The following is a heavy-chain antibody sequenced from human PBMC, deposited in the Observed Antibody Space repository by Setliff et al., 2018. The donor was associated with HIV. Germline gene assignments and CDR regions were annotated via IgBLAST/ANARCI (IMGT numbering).Heavy chain of an antibody. D-gene: IGHD2-15*01. V-gene: IGHV1-18*03. CDR3: ARLASGGWPLEVFDI. CDR1: GYTFTHYA. Sequence: GASVRVSCKASGYTFTHYAISWVRQAPGQGLEYLGWISAYNGNTNYAQKVQGRITMTTDASTSTVDMELRSLTSDDMAVYYCARLASGGWPLEVFDIWGQGTMVTVSS. J-gene: IGHJ3*02. CDR2: ISAYNGNT.